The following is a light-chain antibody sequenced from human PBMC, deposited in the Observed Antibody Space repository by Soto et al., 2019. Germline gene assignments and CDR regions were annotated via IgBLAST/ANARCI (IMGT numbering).Light chain of an antibody. CDR1: QSISSY. V-gene: IGKV1-39*01. Sequence: DIQMTQSPSSLSASVGDRVTITWGASQSISSYLNWYQQKQGKAPKLLIYAASSLQSGVPSRFSGSGSGTDLTLTISSMKHEDFETYLCQQSYSNTWTFGHGTKVDIK. CDR3: QQSYSNTWT. CDR2: AAS. J-gene: IGKJ1*01.